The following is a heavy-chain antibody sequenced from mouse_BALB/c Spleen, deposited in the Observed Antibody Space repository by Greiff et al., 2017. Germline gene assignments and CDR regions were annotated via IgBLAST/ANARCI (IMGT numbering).Heavy chain of an antibody. Sequence: EVQGVESGGGLVKPGGSLKLSCAASGFTFSSYAMSWVRQTPEKRLEWVATISSGGSYTYYPDSVKGRFTISRDNAKNTLYLQMSSLRSEDTAMYYGAREGDRDAMDYWGQGTSVTVSS. CDR3: AREGDRDAMDY. CDR2: ISSGGSYT. V-gene: IGHV5-9-3*01. J-gene: IGHJ4*01. D-gene: IGHD3-3*01. CDR1: GFTFSSYA.